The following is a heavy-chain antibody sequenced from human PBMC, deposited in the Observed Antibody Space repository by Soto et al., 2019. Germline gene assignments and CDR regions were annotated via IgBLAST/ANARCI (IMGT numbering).Heavy chain of an antibody. J-gene: IGHJ4*02. D-gene: IGHD4-17*01. V-gene: IGHV4-34*01. CDR2: INHSGST. CDR3: ARGSRDYYGGIRIDY. CDR1: GGSFSGYY. Sequence: QVQLQQWGAGLLKPSETLSLTCAVYGGSFSGYYWSWIRQPPGKGLEWIGEINHSGSTNYNPSLKSRVTKSVDTSKNQFSLTLGPVTAADTAVYYCARGSRDYYGGIRIDYWGQGTLVSVSS.